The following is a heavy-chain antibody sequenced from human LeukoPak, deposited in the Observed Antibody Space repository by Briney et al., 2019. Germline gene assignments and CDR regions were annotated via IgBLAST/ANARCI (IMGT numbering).Heavy chain of an antibody. V-gene: IGHV3-53*01. J-gene: IGHJ1*01. Sequence: GGSLRLSCAASGFTVSSNYMSWVRQAPGKGLEWVSVIYSGGSTYYADSVKGRFTTPRDISKNTLYLQMNSLRAEDTAVYYCASVNGDGAEYFQHWAQGTLVTVSS. CDR1: GFTVSSNY. CDR3: ASVNGDGAEYFQH. D-gene: IGHD2-21*01. CDR2: IYSGGST.